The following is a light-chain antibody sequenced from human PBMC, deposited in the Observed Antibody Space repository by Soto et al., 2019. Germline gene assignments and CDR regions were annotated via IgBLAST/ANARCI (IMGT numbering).Light chain of an antibody. CDR1: NSNIGAGSD. CDR2: NND. J-gene: IGLJ1*01. Sequence: QSVLTQPPSVSGAPGQRVTISCTGSNSNIGAGSDVPWYQQLPGTAPKLLMSNNDNRPSGVPDRFSGSQSGTSASLAITGLQAEDEADYYCQSYASLSGCVFGTGTKVTVL. CDR3: QSYASLSGCV. V-gene: IGLV1-40*01.